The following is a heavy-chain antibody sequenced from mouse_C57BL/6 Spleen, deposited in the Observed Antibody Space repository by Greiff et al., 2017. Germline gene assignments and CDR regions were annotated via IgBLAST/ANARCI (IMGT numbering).Heavy chain of an antibody. CDR1: GFTFSDYG. J-gene: IGHJ3*01. D-gene: IGHD1-1*01. CDR2: ISSGSSTI. V-gene: IGHV5-17*01. Sequence: EVKLMESGGGLVKPGGSLKLSCAASGFTFSDYGMHWVRQAPEKGLEWVAYISSGSSTIYYADTVKGRFTISRDNAKNTLFLQMTSLRSEDTAMYYCARDITTVVAAWFAYWGQGTLVTVSA. CDR3: ARDITTVVAAWFAY.